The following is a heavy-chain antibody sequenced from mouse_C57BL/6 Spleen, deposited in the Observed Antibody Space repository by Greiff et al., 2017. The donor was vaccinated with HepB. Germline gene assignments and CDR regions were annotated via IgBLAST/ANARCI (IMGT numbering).Heavy chain of an antibody. Sequence: VQLQQSGAELVRPGASVKLSCKASGYTFTDYYINWVKQRPGQGLEWIARIYPGSGNTYYNEKFKGKATLTAEKSSSTAYMQLSSLTSEDSAVYFCAKIYYDYEEGAMDYWGQGTSVTVSS. J-gene: IGHJ4*01. CDR1: GYTFTDYY. CDR2: IYPGSGNT. V-gene: IGHV1-76*01. D-gene: IGHD2-4*01. CDR3: AKIYYDYEEGAMDY.